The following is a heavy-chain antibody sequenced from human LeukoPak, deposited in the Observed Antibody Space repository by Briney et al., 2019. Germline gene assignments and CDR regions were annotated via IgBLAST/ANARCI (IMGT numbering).Heavy chain of an antibody. CDR2: ISSSSTYI. V-gene: IGHV3-21*04. CDR1: GFTFSSYS. D-gene: IGHD5-24*01. CDR3: ARTQDGYNNAIDY. Sequence: GGSLRLSCAASGFTFSSYSMNWVRQAPGKGLEWVSSISSSSTYIYYADSVKGRSTISRDNAKNSLYLQMNSLRAEDTAVYYCARTQDGYNNAIDYWGQGTLVTVSS. J-gene: IGHJ4*02.